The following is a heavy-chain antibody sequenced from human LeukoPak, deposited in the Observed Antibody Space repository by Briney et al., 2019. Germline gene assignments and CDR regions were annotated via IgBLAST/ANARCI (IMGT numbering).Heavy chain of an antibody. CDR1: GFTFSSYW. J-gene: IGHJ5*02. CDR2: IKQDGSEK. V-gene: IGHV3-7*03. Sequence: GGSLRLSCAASGFTFSSYWMSWVRQAPGKGLEWVANIKQDGSEKYYVDSVKGRFTISRDNAKNSLYLQMNSLRAEDTALYYCAKEHYGDYGGTAFDPWGQGTLVTVSS. CDR3: AKEHYGDYGGTAFDP. D-gene: IGHD4-17*01.